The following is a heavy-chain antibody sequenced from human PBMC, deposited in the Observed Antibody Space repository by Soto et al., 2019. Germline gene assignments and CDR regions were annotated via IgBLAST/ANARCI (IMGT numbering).Heavy chain of an antibody. CDR1: GGTFSSYA. Sequence: SVKVSCKASGGTFSSYAISWVRQAPGQGLEWMGGIIPIFGTANYAQKFQGRVTITADESTSTAYMELSSLRSEDAAVYYCARDPVIAAAGREDWFDPWGQGTLVTVSS. J-gene: IGHJ5*02. D-gene: IGHD6-13*01. V-gene: IGHV1-69*13. CDR3: ARDPVIAAAGREDWFDP. CDR2: IIPIFGTA.